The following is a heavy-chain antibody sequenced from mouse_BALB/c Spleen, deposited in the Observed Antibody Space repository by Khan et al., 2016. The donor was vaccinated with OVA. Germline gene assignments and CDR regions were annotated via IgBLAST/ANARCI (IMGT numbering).Heavy chain of an antibody. CDR2: ISFSGFT. J-gene: IGHJ4*01. V-gene: IGHV3-2*02. D-gene: IGHD2-2*01. CDR1: GYSITSDFA. CDR3: IRSVYYAYAYAMDY. Sequence: VQLKESGPGLVKPSQSLSLTCTVTGYSITSDFAWNWVRQFPGNKLEWMGYISFSGFTSYDPSLKSRLSITRDTSKNQFFMQLSSVTTEDTATYYCIRSVYYAYAYAMDYWGQGTSVTVSS.